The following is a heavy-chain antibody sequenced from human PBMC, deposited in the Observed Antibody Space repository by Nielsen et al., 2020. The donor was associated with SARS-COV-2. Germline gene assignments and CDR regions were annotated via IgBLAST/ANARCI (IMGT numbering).Heavy chain of an antibody. V-gene: IGHV1-2*06. Sequence: ASVKVSCKASGGTFSSYAISWVRQAPGQGLEWMGRINPNSGGTNYAQKFQGRVSMTRDTSTSTVYMQLSSLTSEDTAVYFCATTLPQIRHSLVSWGQGTLVTISS. CDR2: INPNSGGT. D-gene: IGHD3-3*02. CDR1: GGTFSSYA. CDR3: ATTLPQIRHSLVS. J-gene: IGHJ4*02.